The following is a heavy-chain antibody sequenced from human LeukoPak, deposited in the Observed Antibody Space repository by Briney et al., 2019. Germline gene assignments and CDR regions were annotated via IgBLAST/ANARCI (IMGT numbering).Heavy chain of an antibody. CDR3: ARDSSECRSLLFH. CDR2: ITPMFGTS. D-gene: IGHD1-14*01. J-gene: IGHJ1*01. CDR1: GGTFSRHT. Sequence: ASVKVSCKASGGTFSRHTISWVRQSPGQGLEWMGGITPMFGTSNYAQKFRGRVTITADESTSTAYVELSSLRSEDTAVYYCARDSSECRSLLFHWGQGTLVTVSS. V-gene: IGHV1-69*13.